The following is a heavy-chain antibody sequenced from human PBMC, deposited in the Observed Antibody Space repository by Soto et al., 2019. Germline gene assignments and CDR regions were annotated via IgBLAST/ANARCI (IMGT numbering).Heavy chain of an antibody. Sequence: PSETLSLTCTVSGGSITSDYSCWSWIRQPPGEGLEWIGHIFDSGTTYTNPSLRSQVAISLDTSKNHFSLTLSSVTAADTAVYFCARVRLQLPNPFYSWGRGTLVTVSS. CDR1: GGSITSDYSC. CDR2: IFDSGTT. V-gene: IGHV4-30-4*01. D-gene: IGHD2-2*01. CDR3: ARVRLQLPNPFYS. J-gene: IGHJ4*02.